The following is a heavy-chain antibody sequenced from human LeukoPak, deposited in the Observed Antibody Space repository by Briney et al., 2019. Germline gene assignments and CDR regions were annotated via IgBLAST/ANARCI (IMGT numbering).Heavy chain of an antibody. V-gene: IGHV1-69*05. Sequence: VASVKVSCKASGGTFSSYAISWVRQAPGQGLEWMGRINPIFGTANYAQKFQGRVTITTDESTSTAYMELSSLRSEDTAVYYCARDRVDTAMDGYYYYYMDVWGKGTTVTVSS. CDR3: ARDRVDTAMDGYYYYYMDV. CDR1: GGTFSSYA. J-gene: IGHJ6*03. D-gene: IGHD5-18*01. CDR2: INPIFGTA.